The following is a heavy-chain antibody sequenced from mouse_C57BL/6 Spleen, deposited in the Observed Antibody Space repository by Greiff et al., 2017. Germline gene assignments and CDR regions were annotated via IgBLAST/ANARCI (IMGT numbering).Heavy chain of an antibody. J-gene: IGHJ4*01. D-gene: IGHD4-1*01. CDR2: IYPSDSET. CDR3: ARSSGLGPGARDY. Sequence: QVQLQQPGAELVRPGSSVKLSCKASGYTFTSYWMDWVKQRPGQGLEWIGNIYPSDSETHYNQKFKDKATLTVDKSSSTAYMQLSSLTSEDSAVDYCARSSGLGPGARDYWGQGTSVTVSS. CDR1: GYTFTSYW. V-gene: IGHV1-61*01.